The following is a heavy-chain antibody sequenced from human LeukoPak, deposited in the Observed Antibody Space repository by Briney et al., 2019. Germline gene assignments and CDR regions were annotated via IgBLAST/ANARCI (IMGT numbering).Heavy chain of an antibody. CDR3: TAGLGRTHTDY. Sequence: PGGSLRLSCAASGFTFSRYWMSWVRQAPGKGLEWVANIKQDGTEKYYGDSVKGRFTISRDNAKNSLYLQMSGLRTEDTAMYYCTAGLGRTHTDYWGQGTLVTVSS. D-gene: IGHD3/OR15-3a*01. J-gene: IGHJ4*02. CDR2: IKQDGTEK. V-gene: IGHV3-7*03. CDR1: GFTFSRYW.